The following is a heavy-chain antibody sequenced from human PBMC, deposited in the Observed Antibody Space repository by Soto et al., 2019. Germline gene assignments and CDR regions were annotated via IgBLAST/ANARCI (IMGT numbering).Heavy chain of an antibody. V-gene: IGHV1-69*12. Sequence: QVQLVQSGAEVKKPGSSVKVSCKASGGTFSSYAISWVRQAPGQGLEWMGGIIPIFGTANYAQKFQGRGTSTADESTSTAYMELSSLRAEDTAVYYCARHVPAAGYYYGMDVWGQWTTVTVSS. CDR2: IIPIFGTA. CDR1: GGTFSSYA. J-gene: IGHJ6*02. D-gene: IGHD2-2*01. CDR3: ARHVPAAGYYYGMDV.